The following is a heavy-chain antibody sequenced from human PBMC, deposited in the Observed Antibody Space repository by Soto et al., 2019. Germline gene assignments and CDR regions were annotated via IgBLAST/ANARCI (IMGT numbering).Heavy chain of an antibody. Sequence: QVQLVQSGAEVKKPGSSVKVSCKASGGTFSSYTISWVRQAPGQGLEWMGRIIPILGIANYAQKFQGRVTSTADKSTSTAYMELSSLRSEDTAVYYCARSLDYYDSGVNAFDIWGQGTMVTVSS. J-gene: IGHJ3*02. CDR2: IIPILGIA. CDR1: GGTFSSYT. CDR3: ARSLDYYDSGVNAFDI. D-gene: IGHD3-22*01. V-gene: IGHV1-69*02.